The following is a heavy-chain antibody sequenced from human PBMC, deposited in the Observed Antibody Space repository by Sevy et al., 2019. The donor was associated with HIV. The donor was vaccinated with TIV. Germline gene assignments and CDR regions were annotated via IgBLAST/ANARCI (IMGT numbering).Heavy chain of an antibody. D-gene: IGHD3-10*01. CDR1: GFTFNKYN. J-gene: IGHJ4*02. CDR2: ISSGSNYI. V-gene: IGHV3-21*01. Sequence: GGSLRLSCAASGFTFNKYNMIWVRQAPGKGLEGVSFISSGSNYIYYADSVRGRFTTSGDNAKNSLYLQMNTLRAEDTAVYYCAREGSGRYWGQGTLVTVSS. CDR3: AREGSGRY.